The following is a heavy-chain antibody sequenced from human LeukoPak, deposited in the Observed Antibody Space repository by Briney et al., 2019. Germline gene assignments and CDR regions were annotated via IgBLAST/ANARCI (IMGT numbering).Heavy chain of an antibody. D-gene: IGHD3-9*01. J-gene: IGHJ4*02. CDR3: ARDSDDILTGRFDY. CDR1: GYSISSGYY. Sequence: PSETLSLTCTVSGYSISSGYYWSWIRQPAGKGLEWIGRIYTSGSTNYNPSLKSRVTMSVDTSKNQFSLKLSSVTAADTAVYYCARDSDDILTGRFDYWGQGTLVTVSS. V-gene: IGHV4-4*07. CDR2: IYTSGST.